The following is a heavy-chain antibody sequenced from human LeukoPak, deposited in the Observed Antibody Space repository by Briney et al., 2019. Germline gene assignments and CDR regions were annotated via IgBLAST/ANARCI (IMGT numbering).Heavy chain of an antibody. D-gene: IGHD3-22*01. CDR2: INQDVSKK. CDR1: GFTFIGYW. Sequence: GGSLRLSCAAPGFTFIGYWVSWGRQAPGKGLEWVDDINQDVSKKYYVDSLKGRFTISRDNAKTSLYLQMTSLRPDDTAVYYCARTMNFYFDYWGQGTLVTVSS. V-gene: IGHV3-7*05. CDR3: ARTMNFYFDY. J-gene: IGHJ4*02.